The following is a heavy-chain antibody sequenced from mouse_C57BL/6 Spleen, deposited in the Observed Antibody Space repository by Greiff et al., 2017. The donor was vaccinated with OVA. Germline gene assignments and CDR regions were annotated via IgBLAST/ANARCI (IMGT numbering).Heavy chain of an antibody. CDR1: GFTFSSYA. V-gene: IGHV5-9-1*02. Sequence: DVHLVESGEGLVKPGGSLKLSCAASGFTFSSYAMSWVRQTPEKRLEWVAYISSGGDYIYYADTVKGRFTISRDNARNTLYLQMSSLKSEDTAMYYCTRAGTGYYFDYWGQGTTLTVSS. J-gene: IGHJ2*01. CDR3: TRAGTGYYFDY. CDR2: ISSGGDYI. D-gene: IGHD3-3*01.